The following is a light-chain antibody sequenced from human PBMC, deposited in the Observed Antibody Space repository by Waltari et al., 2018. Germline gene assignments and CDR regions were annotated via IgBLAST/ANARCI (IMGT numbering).Light chain of an antibody. Sequence: QSALTQPASVSGSPGQSISISCTGTSSEVGGYHYVSWYQHHPGNAPKLMIYNVSNRPSGVSKRFACSKSGNTASLTISGLQAEDEADYFCCSYTNRRTWVFGGGTKVTVL. CDR2: NVS. J-gene: IGLJ3*02. CDR1: SSEVGGYHY. CDR3: CSYTNRRTWV. V-gene: IGLV2-14*03.